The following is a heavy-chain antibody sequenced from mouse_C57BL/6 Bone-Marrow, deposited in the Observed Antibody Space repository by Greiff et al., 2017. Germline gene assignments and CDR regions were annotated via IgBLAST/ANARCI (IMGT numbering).Heavy chain of an antibody. J-gene: IGHJ3*01. D-gene: IGHD1-1*01. CDR3: APSSYYYVSSYGAY. CDR2: IYPRSGTT. CDR1: GYTFTRYG. Sequence: VKLQQSGAELARPGASVKLSCTASGYTFTRYGISWVKQRTGQGLEWIGEIYPRSGTTSYTEKFKGKATLTANKSSSTAYMELRSLTSEDSAVYFCAPSSYYYVSSYGAYWGQGTLVTVSA. V-gene: IGHV1-81*01.